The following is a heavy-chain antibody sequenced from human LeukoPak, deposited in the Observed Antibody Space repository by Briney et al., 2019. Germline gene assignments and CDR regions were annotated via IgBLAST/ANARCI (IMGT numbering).Heavy chain of an antibody. D-gene: IGHD6-6*01. CDR2: IYYSGST. CDR3: ARQVRSSPQFYFDY. J-gene: IGHJ4*02. Sequence: SETLSLTCTVSGGSINNYYWGWIRQPPGKGLEWIGSIYYSGSTYYNPSLKSRVTISVDTSKNQFSLKLSSVTAADTAVYFCARQVRSSPQFYFDYWGQGTLVTVSS. CDR1: GGSINNYY. V-gene: IGHV4-39*01.